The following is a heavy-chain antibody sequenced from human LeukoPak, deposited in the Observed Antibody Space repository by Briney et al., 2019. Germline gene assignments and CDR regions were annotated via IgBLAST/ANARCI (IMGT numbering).Heavy chain of an antibody. CDR2: ISSSGSNI. CDR3: ARSALDCGVTRCDVYYFFYYLDV. V-gene: IGHV3-11*04. D-gene: IGHD2-2*01. J-gene: IGHJ6*03. CDR1: GFTSSDYY. Sequence: GGSLRLSCAASGFTSSDYYMSLIRQAPGKGLEWVSYISSSGSNIYFADSVKGRFTISRDNAKKSLYLQMNSLRAEDTAVYYCARSALDCGVTRCDVYYFFYYLDVWGKGTTVTVSS.